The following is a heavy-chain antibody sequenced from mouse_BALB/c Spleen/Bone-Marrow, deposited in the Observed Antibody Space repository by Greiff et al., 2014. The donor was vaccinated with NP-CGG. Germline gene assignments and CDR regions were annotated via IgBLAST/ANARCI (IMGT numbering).Heavy chain of an antibody. CDR1: GFNIKDYY. CDR2: IDPENGNT. J-gene: IGHJ2*01. Sequence: EVQVVESGAEFVRPGALVMLSCNASGFNIKDYYMHWVKQRPEQGLEWIGWIDPENGNTIYDPKLPGKASITADTSTNTDYLQLSRLTSEDTAVYYYTRWVCDGSSYFDYWGQGTTLTVSS. V-gene: IGHV14-1*02. CDR3: TRWVCDGSSYFDY. D-gene: IGHD1-1*01.